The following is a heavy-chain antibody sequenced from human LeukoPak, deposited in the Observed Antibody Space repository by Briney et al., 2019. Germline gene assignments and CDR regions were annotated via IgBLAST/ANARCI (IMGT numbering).Heavy chain of an antibody. Sequence: SVKVSCKASGGTFSSYAISRVRQAPGQGLEWMGGIIPIFGTANYAQKFQGRVTITADESTSTAYMELSSLRSEDTAVYYCARAEYSSSWFDYWGQGTLVTVSS. D-gene: IGHD6-13*01. V-gene: IGHV1-69*13. J-gene: IGHJ4*02. CDR1: GGTFSSYA. CDR2: IIPIFGTA. CDR3: ARAEYSSSWFDY.